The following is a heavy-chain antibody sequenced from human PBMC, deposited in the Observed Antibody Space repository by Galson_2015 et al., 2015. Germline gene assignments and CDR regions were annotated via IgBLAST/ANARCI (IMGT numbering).Heavy chain of an antibody. Sequence: SETLSLTCTVSGGSISTSSWSWVRQPPGKGLDFIGYICYTGGTNYNPSLKSRVIISVDTSKNQFSLNLSSVTAADTAVYYCARRKPARLAPFDSWGQGTLVTVSS. J-gene: IGHJ4*02. CDR3: ARRKPARLAPFDS. V-gene: IGHV4-59*08. D-gene: IGHD2-2*01. CDR1: GGSISTSS. CDR2: ICYTGGT.